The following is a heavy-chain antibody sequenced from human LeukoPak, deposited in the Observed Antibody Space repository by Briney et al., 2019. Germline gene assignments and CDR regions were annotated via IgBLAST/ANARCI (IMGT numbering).Heavy chain of an antibody. D-gene: IGHD3-22*01. CDR2: INHSGST. CDR3: AREHLYYYDSSGFDY. Sequence: PSETLSLTCAVYGGSFSGYYWSWIRQPPGKGLEWIGEINHSGSTNYNPSLKSRVIISVDTSKNQFSLKLSSVTAADTAVYYCAREHLYYYDSSGFDYWGQGTLVTVSS. V-gene: IGHV4-34*01. CDR1: GGSFSGYY. J-gene: IGHJ4*02.